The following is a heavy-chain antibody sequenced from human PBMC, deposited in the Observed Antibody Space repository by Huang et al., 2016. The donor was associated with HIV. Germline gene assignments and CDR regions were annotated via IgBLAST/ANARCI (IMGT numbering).Heavy chain of an antibody. CDR3: ARAVSPRGQWLVL. CDR2: INRSGGST. D-gene: IGHD6-19*01. Sequence: QVQLVQSGAEVKKPGASVKVSSKASGYTFTSYYMHWVRQAPGQGLEWMGIINRSGGSTSYAQKCQGRVTMTRDTSTSTVYMELSSLRSEDTAVYCCARAVSPRGQWLVLWGQGTLVTVSS. CDR1: GYTFTSYY. V-gene: IGHV1-46*01. J-gene: IGHJ4*02.